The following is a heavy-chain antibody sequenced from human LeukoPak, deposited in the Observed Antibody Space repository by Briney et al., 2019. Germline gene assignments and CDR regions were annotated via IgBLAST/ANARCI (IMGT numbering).Heavy chain of an antibody. CDR1: GNSFSGHW. CDR2: VYPGDSDT. CDR3: ATHTRLEPVDH. D-gene: IGHD1-1*01. V-gene: IGHV5-51*01. J-gene: IGHJ4*02. Sequence: GESLKISCKGSGNSFSGHWIGWVRQMPGKGLEWMGIVYPGDSDTRYSPSFQGQVTISADKSTGTAYLQWSSLRASDTAIYYCATHTRLEPVDHWGQGTLVTVSS.